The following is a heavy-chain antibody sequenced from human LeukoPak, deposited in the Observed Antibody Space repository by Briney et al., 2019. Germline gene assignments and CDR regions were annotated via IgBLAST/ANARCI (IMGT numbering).Heavy chain of an antibody. V-gene: IGHV4-4*09. CDR1: GGSISSYY. J-gene: IGHJ6*03. Sequence: SETLSLTCTVSGGSISSYYWSWIRQPPGKGLEWIGYIYTSGSTNYNPSLKSRVTISVDTSKNQFSLKLSSVTAADTAVYYCARHPREAYSSSTAMDVWGKGTTVTVSS. CDR2: IYTSGST. CDR3: ARHPREAYSSSTAMDV. D-gene: IGHD6-6*01.